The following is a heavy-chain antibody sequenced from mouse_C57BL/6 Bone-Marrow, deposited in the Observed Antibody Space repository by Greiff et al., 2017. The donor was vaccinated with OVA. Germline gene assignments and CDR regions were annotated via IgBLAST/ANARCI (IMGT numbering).Heavy chain of an antibody. D-gene: IGHD1-1*01. J-gene: IGHJ1*03. V-gene: IGHV5-17*01. CDR1: GFTFSDYG. CDR3: ARPVVARNWYFDV. CDR2: ISSGSSTI. Sequence: EVQLVESGGGLVKPGGSLKLSCAASGFTFSDYGMHWVRQAPEKGLEWVAYISSGSSTIYYADTVKARFTISRDNAKNTLFLQMTSLRSEDTAMYYCARPVVARNWYFDVWGTGTTVTVSS.